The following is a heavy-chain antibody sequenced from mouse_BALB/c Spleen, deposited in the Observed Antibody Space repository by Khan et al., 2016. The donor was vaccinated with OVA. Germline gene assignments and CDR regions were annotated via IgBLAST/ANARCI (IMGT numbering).Heavy chain of an antibody. Sequence: QVQLKQSGPGLVAPSQSLSITCTVSGFSLTSYGVGWVRQPPGKGLVWLGVIWGDGSTNYHSALISRLNINKDNSKSHVFLKLNSLQTDDTTTYCCAHYYYGKAWFAYWGQGTLVTVSA. J-gene: IGHJ3*01. D-gene: IGHD1-1*01. CDR1: GFSLTSYG. CDR2: IWGDGST. V-gene: IGHV2-3*01. CDR3: AHYYYGKAWFAY.